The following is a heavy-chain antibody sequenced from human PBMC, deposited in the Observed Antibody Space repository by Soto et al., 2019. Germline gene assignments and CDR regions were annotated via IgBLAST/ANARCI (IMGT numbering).Heavy chain of an antibody. CDR3: ARFDGVTTGWFDY. CDR1: GFTFSGYG. J-gene: IGHJ4*02. CDR2: IWYDGSNK. Sequence: GGSLRLSCAASGFTFSGYGMHWVRQAPGKGLEWVALIWYDGSNKYYADSVKGRFTISRDNSKNTLYLQMNSLRAEDTAVYFCARFDGVTTGWFDYWGQGTRVTVSS. D-gene: IGHD3-10*01. V-gene: IGHV3-33*01.